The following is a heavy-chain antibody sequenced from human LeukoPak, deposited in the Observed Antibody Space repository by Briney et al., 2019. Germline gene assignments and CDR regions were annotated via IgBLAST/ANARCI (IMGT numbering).Heavy chain of an antibody. CDR2: ISSSSSYI. CDR3: ARYDSSGYCPFDY. D-gene: IGHD3-22*01. J-gene: IGHJ4*02. V-gene: IGHV3-21*01. Sequence: GGSLRLSCAASGFTFSSYSMNWVRKAQGKGLEWVSSISSSSSYIYYADSVQGRFTISRDNAKNSLYLQMNSLRAEDTAVYYCARYDSSGYCPFDYWGQGTLVTVPS. CDR1: GFTFSSYS.